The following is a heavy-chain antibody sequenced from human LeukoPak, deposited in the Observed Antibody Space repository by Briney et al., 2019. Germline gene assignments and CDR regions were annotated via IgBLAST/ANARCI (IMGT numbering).Heavy chain of an antibody. D-gene: IGHD2-15*01. J-gene: IGHJ4*02. CDR2: INTNGRTI. CDR3: ARDCSGRNWARDFDY. V-gene: IGHV3-48*01. Sequence: GGSLRLSCAASGFIFSEYSLIWVRQAPGAGLEWVSYINTNGRTIYYADSVKGRFTMSRDNDKNSMYLQMNSLRAEDTAVYYCARDCSGRNWARDFDYWGQGTLVTVSS. CDR1: GFIFSEYS.